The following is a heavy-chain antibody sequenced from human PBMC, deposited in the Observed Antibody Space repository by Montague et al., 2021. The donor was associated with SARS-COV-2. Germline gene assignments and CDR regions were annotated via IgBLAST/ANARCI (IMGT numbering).Heavy chain of an antibody. CDR2: SNHSGNT. V-gene: IGHV4-34*01. J-gene: IGHJ4*02. CDR1: GGSFSAYY. CDR3: ASGWTLFD. Sequence: SETLSLTCAVYGGSFSAYYWNWIRQSPGKGLEWIGESNHSGNTNYNPSLKSRVTISVDTSKKQFSLKLSSLTAADSAVYYCASGWTLFDWGQGTLVTVSS. D-gene: IGHD3-10*02.